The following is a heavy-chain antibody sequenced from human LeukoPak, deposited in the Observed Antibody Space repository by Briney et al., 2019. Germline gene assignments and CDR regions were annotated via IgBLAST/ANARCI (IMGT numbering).Heavy chain of an antibody. CDR1: GGTFSSYA. V-gene: IGHV1-69*13. Sequence: SVKVSCKASGGTFSSYAISWVRQAPGQGLEWMGGIIPIFGTANYAQKFQGRVTITADESTSTAYMELSSLRSEDTAVYYCARDSQRPQYYYDSSGYDAFDIWGQGTMVTVSS. D-gene: IGHD3-22*01. CDR3: ARDSQRPQYYYDSSGYDAFDI. J-gene: IGHJ3*02. CDR2: IIPIFGTA.